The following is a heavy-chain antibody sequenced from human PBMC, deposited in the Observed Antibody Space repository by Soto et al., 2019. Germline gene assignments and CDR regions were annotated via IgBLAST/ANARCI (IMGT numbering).Heavy chain of an antibody. V-gene: IGHV4-30-4*01. J-gene: IGHJ6*02. CDR3: ARMGGEYDILTGYHYYYYGMDV. CDR2: IYYSGST. D-gene: IGHD3-9*01. CDR1: GGSISSGDYY. Sequence: PSETLSLTCTVSGGSISSGDYYWSWIRQPPGKGLEWIGYIYYSGSTYYNPSLKSRVTISVDTSKNQFSLKLSSVTAADTAVYYCARMGGEYDILTGYHYYYYGMDVWGQGTTVTVSS.